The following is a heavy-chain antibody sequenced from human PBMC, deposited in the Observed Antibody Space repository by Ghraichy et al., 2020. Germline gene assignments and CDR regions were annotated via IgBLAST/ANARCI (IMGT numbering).Heavy chain of an antibody. V-gene: IGHV4-34*01. CDR3: ARGYYYDYVWGSYRSPHLYGDY. D-gene: IGHD3-16*02. CDR1: GGSFSGYY. Sequence: SQTLSLTCAVYGGSFSGYYWSWIRQPPGKGLEWIGEINHSGSTNYNPSLKSRVTISVDTSKNQFSLKLSSVTAADTAVYYCARGYYYDYVWGSYRSPHLYGDYWGQGTLVTVSS. CDR2: INHSGST. J-gene: IGHJ4*02.